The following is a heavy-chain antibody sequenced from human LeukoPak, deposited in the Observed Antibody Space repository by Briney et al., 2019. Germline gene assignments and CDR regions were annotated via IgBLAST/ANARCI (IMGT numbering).Heavy chain of an antibody. CDR3: ARDGVGSGWYGIYYFDY. CDR1: RYTFTSYG. J-gene: IGHJ4*02. CDR2: ISAYNGNT. D-gene: IGHD6-19*01. Sequence: GASVNVSCKASRYTFTSYGISWVRQAPGQGLEWMGLISAYNGNTNYAQKLQGRITMTTDTSTSTAYMELRRLRSDDTAVYYCARDGVGSGWYGIYYFDYWGQGTLVTVSS. V-gene: IGHV1-18*01.